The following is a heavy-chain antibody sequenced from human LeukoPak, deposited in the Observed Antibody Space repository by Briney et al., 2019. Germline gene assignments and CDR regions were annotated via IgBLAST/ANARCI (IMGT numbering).Heavy chain of an antibody. CDR2: IKRDGSNQ. CDR3: ARFSRSIPVVF. Sequence: GGSLRLSCAASGFSFSSYWMSWVRRAPGKGLEWVANIKRDGSNQQYVDSVKGRFTISRDNAKNSLYLQMTSLRAEDTAVYYCARFSRSIPVVFWGQGTLATVSP. V-gene: IGHV3-7*01. J-gene: IGHJ4*02. CDR1: GFSFSSYW. D-gene: IGHD6-19*01.